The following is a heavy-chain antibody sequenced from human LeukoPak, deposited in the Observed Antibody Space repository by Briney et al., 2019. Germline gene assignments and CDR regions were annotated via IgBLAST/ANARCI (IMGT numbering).Heavy chain of an antibody. CDR3: ARGGSRIANWFVP. V-gene: IGHV4-59*01. D-gene: IGHD2-15*01. CDR1: GGSMSGSY. Sequence: PSETLSLTCTVSGGSMSGSYWSWIRQPPGKGLEWIGYIYYSGSTSYNASLKSRVTTSVDTSKNQFSLKLTSVTAANTAVYYCARGGSRIANWFVPWGQGILVTVSS. J-gene: IGHJ5*02. CDR2: IYYSGST.